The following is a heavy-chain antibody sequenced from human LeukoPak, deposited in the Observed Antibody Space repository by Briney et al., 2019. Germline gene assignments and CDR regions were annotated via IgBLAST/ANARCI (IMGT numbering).Heavy chain of an antibody. CDR3: TTDWKLWFGELSDSFDY. Sequence: SETLSLTCAVYGGSFSGYYWSWIRQPPGKGLEWIGEINHSGSTNYSPSLKSRVTISVDTSKNQFSLKLSSVTAEDTAVYYCTTDWKLWFGELSDSFDYWGQGTLVTVSS. J-gene: IGHJ4*02. D-gene: IGHD3-10*01. CDR2: INHSGST. V-gene: IGHV4-34*01. CDR1: GGSFSGYY.